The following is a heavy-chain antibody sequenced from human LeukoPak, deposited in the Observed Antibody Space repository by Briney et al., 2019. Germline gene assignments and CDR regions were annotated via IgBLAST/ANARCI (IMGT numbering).Heavy chain of an antibody. Sequence: PSETLSLTCTVSGGSISSSSYYWGWIRQPPGKGLEWIGSIYYSGSTYYNPSHKSRVTVSVDTSKNQFSLKLSSVTAADTAVYYCARHAHDYRNPNWFDPWGQGTLVTVSS. J-gene: IGHJ5*02. CDR2: IYYSGST. CDR1: GGSISSSSYY. CDR3: ARHAHDYRNPNWFDP. D-gene: IGHD4-11*01. V-gene: IGHV4-39*01.